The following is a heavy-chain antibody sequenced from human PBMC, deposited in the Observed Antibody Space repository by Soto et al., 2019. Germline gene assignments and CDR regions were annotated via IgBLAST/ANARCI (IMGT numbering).Heavy chain of an antibody. D-gene: IGHD5-18*01. J-gene: IGHJ4*02. CDR2: IYYSGST. V-gene: IGHV4-31*03. CDR1: GGSISSGGYY. Sequence: SETLSLTCTVSGGSISSGGYYWSWIRQHPGKGLEWIGYIYYSGSTYYNPSLKSRVTISVDTSKNQFSLKLSSVTAADTAVYYCARAGSGYSYGHFDYWGQGTLVTVSS. CDR3: ARAGSGYSYGHFDY.